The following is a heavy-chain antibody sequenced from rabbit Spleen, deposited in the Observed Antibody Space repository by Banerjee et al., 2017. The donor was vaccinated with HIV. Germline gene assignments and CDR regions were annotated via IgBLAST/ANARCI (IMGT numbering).Heavy chain of an antibody. V-gene: IGHV1S47*01. CDR2: IEPIFGNT. J-gene: IGHJ3*01. CDR1: GFSFSDRDV. Sequence: QEQLEESGGGLVKPEGSLTLTCKASGFSFSDRDVMCWVRQAPGKGLEWIGYIEPIFGNTYYANWVNGRFTISSHNAQNTVDLQMNSLTAADTATYFCARFYAGYGDFGHAAMWGQGTLVTVS. D-gene: IGHD7-1*01. CDR3: ARFYAGYGDFGHAAM.